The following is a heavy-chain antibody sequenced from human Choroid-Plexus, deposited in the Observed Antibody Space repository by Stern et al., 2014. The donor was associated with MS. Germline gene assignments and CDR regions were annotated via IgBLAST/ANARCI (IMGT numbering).Heavy chain of an antibody. CDR1: GFTFSNFG. V-gene: IGHV3-30*18. J-gene: IGHJ4*02. CDR3: AKDRQWSTSFFDY. Sequence: VHLVESGGGVAQPGRPLILSCAASGFTFSNFGMHWVRQAPGKGLEWVALISYDGSDKYYADSVKGRFTIFRDNSKNPLYMHMNSRRAGDTAVYYCAKDRQWSTSFFDYWGQGSRVTVSS. D-gene: IGHD2-15*01. CDR2: ISYDGSDK.